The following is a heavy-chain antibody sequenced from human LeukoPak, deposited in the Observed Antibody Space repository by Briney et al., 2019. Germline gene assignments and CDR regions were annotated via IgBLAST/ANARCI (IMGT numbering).Heavy chain of an antibody. J-gene: IGHJ4*02. CDR1: GFTFSSYA. Sequence: PGGSLRLSYAASGFTFSSYAMTWVRQAPGRGLEWVSLITSSGDSIYYSDSVKGRFTISRDNSENTLYLQMNSLRAEDTAVYYCAKGSSSSGWWYFDYWGQGTLVTVSS. D-gene: IGHD6-6*01. CDR2: ITSSGDSI. V-gene: IGHV3-23*01. CDR3: AKGSSSSGWWYFDY.